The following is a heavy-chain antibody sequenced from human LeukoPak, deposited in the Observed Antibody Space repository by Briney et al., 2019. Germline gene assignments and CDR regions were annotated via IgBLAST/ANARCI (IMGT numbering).Heavy chain of an antibody. Sequence: SETLSLTCTVSGGSISSYYWSWIRQPPGKGLEWIGYIYYSGSTNYNPSLRSRVTISVDTSKNQFSLKLSSVTAADTAVYYCARLPLRSHFDYWGQGTLVTVSS. CDR1: GGSISSYY. J-gene: IGHJ4*02. V-gene: IGHV4-59*08. CDR3: ARLPLRSHFDY. CDR2: IYYSGST.